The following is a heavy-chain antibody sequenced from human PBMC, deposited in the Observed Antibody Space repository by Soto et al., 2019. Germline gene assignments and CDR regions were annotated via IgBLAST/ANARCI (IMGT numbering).Heavy chain of an antibody. Sequence: QVQLQESGPGLVKPSETLSLTCSISGGSISGHYWSWIRQSPGKGLEWIGFTSYRGISNSNASLRLRITILLDTSKKQFSRSLTSLTAADTAVYYCAGQVAGYEPHCFDPWGQGILVTVSS. CDR3: AGQVAGYEPHCFDP. D-gene: IGHD6-19*01. CDR2: TSYRGIS. CDR1: GGSISGHY. J-gene: IGHJ5*02. V-gene: IGHV4-59*08.